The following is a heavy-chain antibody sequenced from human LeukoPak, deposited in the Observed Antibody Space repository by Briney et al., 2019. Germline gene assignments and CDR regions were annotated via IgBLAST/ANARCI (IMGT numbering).Heavy chain of an antibody. V-gene: IGHV4-59*01. J-gene: IGHJ4*02. CDR2: IYSSGST. D-gene: IGHD2-2*01. Sequence: SETLSLTCNVSGGSIRGYYWSWIRQPPGKGLEWIGYIYSSGSTNYNPSLKSRVTMSVDTSKNQFSLKVSSVTAADTAVYYCAHGAMYQLDYWGQGTLVTVSS. CDR3: AHGAMYQLDY. CDR1: GGSIRGYY.